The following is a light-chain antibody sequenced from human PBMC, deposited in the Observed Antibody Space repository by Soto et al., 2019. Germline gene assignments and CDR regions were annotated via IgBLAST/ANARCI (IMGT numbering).Light chain of an antibody. J-gene: IGKJ1*01. CDR1: QSVSSN. Sequence: IMLKHSPAALSVSPEERATLSCRASQSVSSNLAWYQQKPGQAPRLLIYGASTRATGIPARFSGSGSGTEFTLTISSLQSGDFAVYYCQQYADWLRTFGQGTKVDIK. V-gene: IGKV3-15*01. CDR3: QQYADWLRT. CDR2: GAS.